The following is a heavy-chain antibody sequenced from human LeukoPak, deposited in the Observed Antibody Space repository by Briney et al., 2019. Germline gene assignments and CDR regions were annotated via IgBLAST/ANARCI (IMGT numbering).Heavy chain of an antibody. CDR3: AREGRGVFDY. Sequence: SETLSLTCTVSGGSISSYYWSWIRQPPGKGLEWIGYIYYSGSTNYHPSLKSRVTISVDEPNDQFSLKRSSVSAGDTSVYYCAREGRGVFDYWGQRTRVSVS. J-gene: IGHJ4*02. D-gene: IGHD3-10*01. V-gene: IGHV4-59*01. CDR1: GGSISSYY. CDR2: IYYSGST.